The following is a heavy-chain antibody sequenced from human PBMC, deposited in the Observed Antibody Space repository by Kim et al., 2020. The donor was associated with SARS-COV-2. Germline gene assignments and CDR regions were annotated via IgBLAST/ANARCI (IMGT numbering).Heavy chain of an antibody. V-gene: IGHV5-10-1*01. CDR2: IDPSDSYT. J-gene: IGHJ2*01. CDR1: GYSFTSYW. D-gene: IGHD3-22*01. Sequence: GESLKISRKGSGYSFTSYWISWVRQMPGKGLEWMGRIDPSDSYTNYSPSFQGHVTISADKSISTAYLQWSSLKASDTAMYYCARSSYYYDSSDDWYFDLWGRGTLVTVSS. CDR3: ARSSYYYDSSDDWYFDL.